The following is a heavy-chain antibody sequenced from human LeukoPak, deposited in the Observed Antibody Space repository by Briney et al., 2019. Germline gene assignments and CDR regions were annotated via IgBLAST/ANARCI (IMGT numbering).Heavy chain of an antibody. CDR3: VRDLDSSGWATFNY. V-gene: IGHV1-2*02. D-gene: IGHD6-19*01. Sequence: ASVKVSCKASGYAFTGDYMHWVRQAPGQGLEWMGWINPNSGGTNYAQKFQGRVTMTRDTSISTAYMELSSLRSDDAAVYYCVRDLDSSGWATFNYWGQGTLVTVSS. CDR1: GYAFTGDY. J-gene: IGHJ4*02. CDR2: INPNSGGT.